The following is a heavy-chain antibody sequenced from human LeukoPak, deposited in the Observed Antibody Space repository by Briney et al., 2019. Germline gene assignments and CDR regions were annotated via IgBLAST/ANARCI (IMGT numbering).Heavy chain of an antibody. V-gene: IGHV4-39*01. D-gene: IGHD5-18*01. CDR2: IYYSGST. Sequence: SETLSLTCTVSGGSISRSDYYWVWIRQPPGKGLEWIGSIYYSGSTYYNPSLKSRVTISVDTSKNQFSLKLTSVTATDTAVYYCARLGPETAMVEWGQGTLVIVSS. J-gene: IGHJ4*02. CDR1: GGSISRSDYY. CDR3: ARLGPETAMVE.